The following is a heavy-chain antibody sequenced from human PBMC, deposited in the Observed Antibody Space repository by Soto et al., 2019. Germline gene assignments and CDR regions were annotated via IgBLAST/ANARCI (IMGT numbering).Heavy chain of an antibody. CDR3: AKDQSEWELSYVYYGMDV. CDR1: GFTFSSYA. J-gene: IGHJ6*02. V-gene: IGHV3-23*01. D-gene: IGHD1-26*01. CDR2: ISGSGGST. Sequence: GGSLRLSCAASGFTFSSYAMSWVRQAPGKGLEWVSAISGSGGSTYYADSVKGRFTISRDNSKNTLYLQMNSLRAEDTAVYYCAKDQSEWELSYVYYGMDVWGQGTTVTVSS.